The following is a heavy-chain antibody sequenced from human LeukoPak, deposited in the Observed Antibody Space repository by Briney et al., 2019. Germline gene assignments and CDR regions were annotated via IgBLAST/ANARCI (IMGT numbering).Heavy chain of an antibody. J-gene: IGHJ4*02. CDR2: IKQDGSEK. V-gene: IGHV3-7*01. CDR3: ARDRRSQWELPGGVDY. D-gene: IGHD1-26*01. Sequence: GGSLRLSCAASGFTFSSYWMSWVRQAPAKGQEWVANIKQDGSEKYYVDSVKGRFTTSRDNAKNSLYLQMNSLRAEDTAVYYCARDRRSQWELPGGVDYWGQGTLVTVSS. CDR1: GFTFSSYW.